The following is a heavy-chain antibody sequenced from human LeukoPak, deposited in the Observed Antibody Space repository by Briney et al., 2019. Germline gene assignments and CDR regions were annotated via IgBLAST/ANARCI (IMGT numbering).Heavy chain of an antibody. CDR3: ARDARITIFGVVIPDAFDI. Sequence: ASVKVSCKASGGTFSSYAISWVRQAPGQGLEWMGGIIPIFGTANYAQKSQGRVTITADESTSTAYMELSSLRSEDTAVYYCARDARITIFGVVIPDAFDIWGQGTMVTVSS. CDR2: IIPIFGTA. J-gene: IGHJ3*02. V-gene: IGHV1-69*13. D-gene: IGHD3-3*01. CDR1: GGTFSSYA.